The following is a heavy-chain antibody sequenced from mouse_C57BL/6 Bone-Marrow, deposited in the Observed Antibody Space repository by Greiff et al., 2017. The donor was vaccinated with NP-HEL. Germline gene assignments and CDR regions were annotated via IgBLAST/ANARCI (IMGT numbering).Heavy chain of an antibody. D-gene: IGHD2-1*01. CDR1: GYSFTDYN. CDR2: INPNYGTT. Sequence: LVESGPELVKPGASVKISCKASGYSFTDYNMNWVKQSNGKSLEWIGVINPNYGTTSYNQKFKGKATLTVDQSSSTAYMQLNSLTSEDSAVYYCARGPIPWGNPYYFDYWGQGTTLTVSS. CDR3: ARGPIPWGNPYYFDY. J-gene: IGHJ2*01. V-gene: IGHV1-39*01.